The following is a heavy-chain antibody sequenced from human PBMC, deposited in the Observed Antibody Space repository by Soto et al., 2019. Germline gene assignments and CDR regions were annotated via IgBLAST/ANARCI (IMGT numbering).Heavy chain of an antibody. J-gene: IGHJ4*02. CDR3: ARDLSSRPYNGSSSPGEN. D-gene: IGHD1-26*01. V-gene: IGHV1-18*04. Sequence: QVQLVQSGAEVKKPGASVKVSCKASGYTFTSYGISWVRQAPGQGLEWMGWISVYNGNTKYAQKLQGRVTMTADTSTSTAYMELRSLRSDDTAVYYCARDLSSRPYNGSSSPGENWGQGTLVTVSS. CDR2: ISVYNGNT. CDR1: GYTFTSYG.